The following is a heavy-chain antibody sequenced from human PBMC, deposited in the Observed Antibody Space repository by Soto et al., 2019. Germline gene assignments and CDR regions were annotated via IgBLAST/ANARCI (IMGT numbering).Heavy chain of an antibody. Sequence: WGSLRVSCASSVFTFRGAWMTWVRQAPGKGLEWVGRIKAKSDGGTAVYAAPVQGRFTISRDDSKNTVYLQMDSLETEDTAVYYCTKVRDGNVLNFWGQGTLVTVSS. CDR1: VFTFRGAW. J-gene: IGHJ4*02. V-gene: IGHV3-15*01. CDR3: TKVRDGNVLNF. CDR2: IKAKSDGGTA. D-gene: IGHD1-1*01.